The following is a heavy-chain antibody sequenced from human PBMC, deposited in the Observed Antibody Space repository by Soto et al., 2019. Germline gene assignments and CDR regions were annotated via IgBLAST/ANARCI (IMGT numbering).Heavy chain of an antibody. D-gene: IGHD4-17*01. V-gene: IGHV3-23*01. CDR1: GFTFSSYA. CDR3: ATADYVHYLSVKTEEYYFDY. Sequence: PGGSLRLSCAASGFTFSSYAMSWVRQAPGKGLEWFSAISGSGGSTYYADSVKGRFTISRDNSKNTLYLQMNSLRAEDTAVYYCATADYVHYLSVKTEEYYFDYWGQGTLVTVSS. J-gene: IGHJ4*02. CDR2: ISGSGGST.